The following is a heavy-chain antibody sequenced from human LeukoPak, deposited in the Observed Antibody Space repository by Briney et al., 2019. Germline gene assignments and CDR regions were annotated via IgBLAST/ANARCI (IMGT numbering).Heavy chain of an antibody. J-gene: IGHJ6*03. CDR2: INAGNGNT. V-gene: IGHV1-3*01. Sequence: ASVKVSCKASGYTFTSYAMHWVRQAPGQRLEWMGWINAGNGNTKYSQEFQGRVTITRDTSTSTAYMELRSLRSDDTAVYYCARSCFYGSGSYYIPTYYYYYYMDVWGKGTTVTVSS. CDR1: GYTFTSYA. D-gene: IGHD3-10*01. CDR3: ARSCFYGSGSYYIPTYYYYYYMDV.